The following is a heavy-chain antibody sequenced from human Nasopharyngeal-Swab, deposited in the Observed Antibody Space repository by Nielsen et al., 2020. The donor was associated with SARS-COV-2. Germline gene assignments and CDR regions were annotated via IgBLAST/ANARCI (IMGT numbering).Heavy chain of an antibody. CDR2: ISAYNGNT. D-gene: IGHD3-10*01. V-gene: IGHV1-18*01. CDR1: GYTFTSYG. Sequence: ASVKVSCKASGYTFTSYGISWVRQAPGQGLEWMGWISAYNGNTNYAQKLQGRVTMTTDTSTTTAYMELRSLRSDDTAAYYCARDQVTMVRGIVITADYWGQGTLVTVSS. J-gene: IGHJ4*02. CDR3: ARDQVTMVRGIVITADY.